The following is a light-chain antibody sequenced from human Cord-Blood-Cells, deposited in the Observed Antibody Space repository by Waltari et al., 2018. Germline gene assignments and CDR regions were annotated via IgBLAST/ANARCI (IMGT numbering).Light chain of an antibody. CDR1: QSISSW. CDR2: KAS. J-gene: IGKJ1*01. V-gene: IGKV1-5*03. CDR3: QQYNSYPWT. Sequence: DIQMTQSPSTLSASVGDSSTITCRASQSISSWLAWYQQKPGKAPKLLIYKASSLESGVPSRFSGSGSGTEFTLTISSLQPDDFATYYCQQYNSYPWTFGQGTKVEIK.